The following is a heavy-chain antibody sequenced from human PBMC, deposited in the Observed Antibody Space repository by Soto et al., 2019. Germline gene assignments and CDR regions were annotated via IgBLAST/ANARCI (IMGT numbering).Heavy chain of an antibody. CDR3: ARLTTAVAVAGTNLDY. Sequence: GESLKISCKGSGYSFTSYWIGWVRQMPGKGLEWMGIIYPGDSDTRYSPSFQGQVTISADKSISTAYLQWSSLKASDTAMYYCARLTTAVAVAGTNLDYWGQGTLVTVS. CDR1: GYSFTSYW. CDR2: IYPGDSDT. D-gene: IGHD6-19*01. V-gene: IGHV5-51*01. J-gene: IGHJ4*02.